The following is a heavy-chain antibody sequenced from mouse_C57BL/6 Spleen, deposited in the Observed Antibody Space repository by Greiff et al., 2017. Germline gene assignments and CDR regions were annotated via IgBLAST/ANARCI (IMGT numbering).Heavy chain of an antibody. J-gene: IGHJ1*03. V-gene: IGHV2-5*01. D-gene: IGHD2-5*01. Sequence: VQLQESGPGLVQPSQSLSITCTVSGFSLTSYGVHWVRQSPGKGLEWLGVIWRGGSTDYNAAFMSRLSITKDNSKSQVFFKMNSLQADDTAIYYCANEDRSNSYRYFDDWGTGTTVTVSS. CDR2: IWRGGST. CDR3: ANEDRSNSYRYFDD. CDR1: GFSLTSYG.